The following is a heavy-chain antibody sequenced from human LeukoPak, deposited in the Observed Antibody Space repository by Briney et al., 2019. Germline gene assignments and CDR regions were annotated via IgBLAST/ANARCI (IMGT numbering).Heavy chain of an antibody. CDR2: ISSSSSTI. CDR1: GFTFSNAW. CDR3: ARDQESGLGFFDY. J-gene: IGHJ4*02. D-gene: IGHD3-10*01. Sequence: GGSLRLSCAASGFTFSNAWMSWVRQAPGKGLEWVSYISSSSSTIYYADSVKGRFTISRDNAKNSLYLQMNSLRAEDTAVYYCARDQESGLGFFDYWGQGTLVTVSS. V-gene: IGHV3-48*01.